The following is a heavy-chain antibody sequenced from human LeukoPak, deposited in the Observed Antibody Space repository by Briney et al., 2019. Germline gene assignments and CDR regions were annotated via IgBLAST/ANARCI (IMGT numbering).Heavy chain of an antibody. D-gene: IGHD5-18*01. J-gene: IGHJ4*02. CDR3: AKDLRYSYGYCFDY. Sequence: GGSLRLSCAASGLTFSSYIMNWVRQAPGKGLEWVSYISSSGSTAYYADSVKGRFTISRDNSKNTLYLQMNSLRAEDTAVYYCAKDLRYSYGYCFDYWGQGTLVTVSS. CDR1: GLTFSSYI. V-gene: IGHV3-48*01. CDR2: ISSSGSTA.